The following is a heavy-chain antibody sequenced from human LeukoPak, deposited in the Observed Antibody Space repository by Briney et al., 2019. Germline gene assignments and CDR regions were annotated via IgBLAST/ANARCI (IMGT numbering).Heavy chain of an antibody. CDR1: GFTFASYA. D-gene: IGHD2-21*02. Sequence: GGSLRLSCAASGFTFASYAMSWVRQAPGKGLEWVSAISGSGDSTYYADSVKGRFSVSRDNSKNTLYLQMNSLRAGDTAVYYCAKDGTGCGGDCYSDYWGQGTLLTVSS. J-gene: IGHJ4*02. CDR3: AKDGTGCGGDCYSDY. V-gene: IGHV3-23*01. CDR2: ISGSGDST.